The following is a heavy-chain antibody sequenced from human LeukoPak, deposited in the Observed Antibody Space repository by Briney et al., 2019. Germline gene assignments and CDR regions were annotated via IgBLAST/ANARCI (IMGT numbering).Heavy chain of an antibody. D-gene: IGHD3-10*01. J-gene: IGHJ5*02. CDR3: ARDPYYYGSGSNWFDP. V-gene: IGHV4-39*07. CDR1: GGSVSSGSYY. Sequence: SETLSLTCTVSGGSVSSGSYYWSWIRQPPGKGLEWIGSIYYSGSTYYNPSLKSRVTISVDTSKNQFSLKLSSVTAADTAVYYCARDPYYYGSGSNWFDPWGQGTLVTVSS. CDR2: IYYSGST.